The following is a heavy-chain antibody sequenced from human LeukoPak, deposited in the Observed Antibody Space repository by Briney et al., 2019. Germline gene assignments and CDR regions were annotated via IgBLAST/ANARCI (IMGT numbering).Heavy chain of an antibody. J-gene: IGHJ4*02. Sequence: GGSLRPSCAASALTFNSCGMHWVRQAPGKGLEWVAFIRNDGSNSYYADSVKGRFTISRDNSKNTLFLQMNSLRAEDTAVYYCAKGPLIEVAGTTWDHWGQGTLVTVSS. CDR2: IRNDGSNS. CDR1: ALTFNSCG. V-gene: IGHV3-30*02. CDR3: AKGPLIEVAGTTWDH. D-gene: IGHD6-19*01.